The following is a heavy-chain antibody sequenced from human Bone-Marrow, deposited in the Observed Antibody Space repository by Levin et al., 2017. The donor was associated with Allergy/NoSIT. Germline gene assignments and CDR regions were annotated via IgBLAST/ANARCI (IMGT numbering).Heavy chain of an antibody. CDR2: ISPANGHT. Sequence: ASVKVSCKASGHIFATYALSWVRQAPGQGLEWLGWISPANGHTSYGQRFQDRVTMTTDTSTTTAYMELMTLTSDDTAVDDCATLVGASAGNYWGQGTLVIVSS. CDR3: ATLVGASAGNY. CDR1: GHIFATYA. V-gene: IGHV1-18*01. D-gene: IGHD1-26*01. J-gene: IGHJ4*02.